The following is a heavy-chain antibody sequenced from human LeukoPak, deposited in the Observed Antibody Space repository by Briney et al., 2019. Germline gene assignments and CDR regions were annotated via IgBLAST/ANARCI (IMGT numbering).Heavy chain of an antibody. D-gene: IGHD3-10*01. CDR1: GFTFSSYG. V-gene: IGHV3-30*18. CDR2: ISYDGSNK. J-gene: IGHJ5*02. Sequence: GGSPRLSCAASGFTFSSYGMHWVRQAPGKGLEWVAVISYDGSNKYYADSVKGRFTISRDNSKNTLYLQMNSLRAEDTAVYYCAKDRYYYGSGSPKGVSWFDPWGQGTLVTVSS. CDR3: AKDRYYYGSGSPKGVSWFDP.